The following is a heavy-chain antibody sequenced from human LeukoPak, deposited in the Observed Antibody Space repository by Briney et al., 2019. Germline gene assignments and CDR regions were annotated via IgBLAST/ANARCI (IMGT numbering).Heavy chain of an antibody. D-gene: IGHD6-19*01. V-gene: IGHV3-48*01. CDR1: GFTFSSYS. CDR3: ARDGVAVAARGYYFDY. J-gene: IGHJ4*02. Sequence: GGSLRLSCAASGFTFSSYSMNWVRQAPGKGLEWVSYISSSSSTIYYADSVKGRFTISRDNAKNSLYLQMNSLRAEDTAVYYCARDGVAVAARGYYFDYWGQGTLVTVSS. CDR2: ISSSSSTI.